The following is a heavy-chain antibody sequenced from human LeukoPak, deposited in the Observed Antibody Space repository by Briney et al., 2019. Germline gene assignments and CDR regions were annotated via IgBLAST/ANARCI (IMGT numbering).Heavy chain of an antibody. J-gene: IGHJ4*02. CDR2: IYYSGST. Sequence: LRLSCAASGFTVSSNYMSWVRQHPGKGLEWIGYIYYSGSTYYNPSLKSRVTISVDTSKNQFSLKLSSVTAADTAVYYCARRGYSYGYFDYWGQGTLVTVSS. V-gene: IGHV4-31*02. D-gene: IGHD5-18*01. CDR3: ARRGYSYGYFDY. CDR1: GFTVSSNY.